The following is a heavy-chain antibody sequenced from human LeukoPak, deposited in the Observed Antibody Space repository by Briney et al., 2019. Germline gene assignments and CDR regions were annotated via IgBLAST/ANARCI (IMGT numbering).Heavy chain of an antibody. CDR3: ARGDSGWYYFDY. D-gene: IGHD6-19*01. J-gene: IGHJ4*02. Sequence: GGSLRLSCAASGFTFSNYAMSWVRQTPDRVLEWVASISYDGKKDFYADSVKGRFTISRDSSGNTVHLQMSRLTIEDTAVYFCARGDSGWYYFDYWGQGTLVTVSS. V-gene: IGHV3-30*04. CDR1: GFTFSNYA. CDR2: ISYDGKKD.